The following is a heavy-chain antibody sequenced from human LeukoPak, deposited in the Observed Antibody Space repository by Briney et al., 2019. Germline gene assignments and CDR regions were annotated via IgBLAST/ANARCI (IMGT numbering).Heavy chain of an antibody. V-gene: IGHV1-18*01. CDR3: ARDKYCSSTSCYRGWFDP. Sequence: ASVKVSCKASGYTFTSYGISWVRQAPGQGLEWMGWISAYNGNTNYAQKLQGRVTMTTDTSTSTAYMELRSLRSDDTAVYDCARDKYCSSTSCYRGWFDPWGHGTLVTVSP. D-gene: IGHD2-2*01. CDR2: ISAYNGNT. J-gene: IGHJ5*02. CDR1: GYTFTSYG.